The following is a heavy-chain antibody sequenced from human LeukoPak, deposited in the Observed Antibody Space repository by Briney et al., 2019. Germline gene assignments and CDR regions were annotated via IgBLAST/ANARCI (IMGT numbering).Heavy chain of an antibody. V-gene: IGHV3-74*01. CDR2: INSDGSST. Sequence: GGSLRLSCAASGFTFSSYWVHWVRQAPGKGLVWVSRINSDGSSTSYADSVKGRFTIFRDNDKNTLYLQMNSLRAEDTAVYYCSSRYYYDSSGLRDYWGQGTLVTVSS. D-gene: IGHD3-22*01. CDR3: SSRYYYDSSGLRDY. CDR1: GFTFSSYW. J-gene: IGHJ4*02.